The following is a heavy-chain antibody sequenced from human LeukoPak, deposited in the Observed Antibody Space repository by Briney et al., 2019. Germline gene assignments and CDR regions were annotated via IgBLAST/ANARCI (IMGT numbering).Heavy chain of an antibody. Sequence: SETLSLTCAVSGGSISSGGYSWSWIRQPPGKGLEWIGYIYHSGSTYYNPSLKSRVTISVDRSKNQFSLKLSSVTAADTAVCYCAREGVWFGELLSSGFDPWGQGTLVTVSS. CDR2: IYHSGST. J-gene: IGHJ5*02. CDR3: AREGVWFGELLSSGFDP. D-gene: IGHD3-10*01. V-gene: IGHV4-30-2*01. CDR1: GGSISSGGYS.